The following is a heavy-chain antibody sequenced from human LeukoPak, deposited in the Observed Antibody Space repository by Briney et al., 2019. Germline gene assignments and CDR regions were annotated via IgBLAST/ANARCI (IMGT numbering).Heavy chain of an antibody. CDR2: IGTAGDI. D-gene: IGHD6-13*01. V-gene: IGHV3-13*01. Sequence: PGGSLRLSCAASGFTFSSYDMHWVRQATGKGLEWVSAIGTAGDIYYPGSVKGRFTISRENAKNSLYLQMNSLRAGDTAVYYCARAPRIAAAGTLMDVWGQGTRSPSP. J-gene: IGHJ6*02. CDR1: GFTFSSYD. CDR3: ARAPRIAAAGTLMDV.